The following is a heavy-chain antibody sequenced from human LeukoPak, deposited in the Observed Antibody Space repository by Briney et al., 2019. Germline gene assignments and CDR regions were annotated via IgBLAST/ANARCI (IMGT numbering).Heavy chain of an antibody. CDR3: ARDPYLDCSSTSCYFDY. D-gene: IGHD2-2*01. V-gene: IGHV3-48*02. CDR1: GFTFSSYA. CDR2: ISSSSSTI. J-gene: IGHJ4*02. Sequence: GGSLRLSCAASGFTFSSYAMNWVRQAPGKGLGWVSYISSSSSTIYYADSVKGRFTISRDNAKNSLYLQMNSLRDEDTAVYYCARDPYLDCSSTSCYFDYWVQGTLVTVSS.